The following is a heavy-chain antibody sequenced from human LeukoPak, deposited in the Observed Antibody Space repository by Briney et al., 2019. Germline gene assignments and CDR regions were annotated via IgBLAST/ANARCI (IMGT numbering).Heavy chain of an antibody. D-gene: IGHD6-6*01. J-gene: IGHJ4*02. Sequence: GASVKVSCKASGGTFSRYAINWVRQAPGQGLEWMGGIIPFFGTPKYVQKFQGRVTITTDESTSTAYMALSSLRSEDTAVYYCATVGYSSSSSTHWGQGTLVTVSS. CDR3: ATVGYSSSSSTH. CDR2: IIPFFGTP. V-gene: IGHV1-69*05. CDR1: GGTFSRYA.